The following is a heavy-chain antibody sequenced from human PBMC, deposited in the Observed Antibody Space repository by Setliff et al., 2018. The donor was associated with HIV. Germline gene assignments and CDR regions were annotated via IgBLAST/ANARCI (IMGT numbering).Heavy chain of an antibody. V-gene: IGHV1-18*01. CDR3: ARAIFGIVYYYMDV. CDR2: ISAYNGNT. J-gene: IGHJ6*03. D-gene: IGHD3-3*01. CDR1: GYTFTNYA. Sequence: AASVKVSCKASGYTFTNYAFAWVRQAPGQGLEWMGWISAYNGNTNYADKLQGRVTLTTDTSTTTVYMELRSLRSDDTAVYYCARAIFGIVYYYMDVWGKGTTVTVSS.